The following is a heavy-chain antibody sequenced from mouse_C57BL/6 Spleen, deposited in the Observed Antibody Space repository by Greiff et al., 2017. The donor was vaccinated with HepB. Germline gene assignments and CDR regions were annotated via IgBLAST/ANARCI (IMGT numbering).Heavy chain of an antibody. V-gene: IGHV1-82*01. CDR1: GYAFSSSW. CDR2: IYPGDGDT. Sequence: QVQLQQSGPELVKPGASVKISCKASGYAFSSSWMNWVKQRPGKGLEWIGRIYPGDGDTNYNGKFKGKATLTADKSSSTAYMQLSSLTSEDSAVYFCARSRVYCYGSSYKDFDYWGQGTTLTVSS. J-gene: IGHJ2*01. CDR3: ARSRVYCYGSSYKDFDY. D-gene: IGHD1-1*01.